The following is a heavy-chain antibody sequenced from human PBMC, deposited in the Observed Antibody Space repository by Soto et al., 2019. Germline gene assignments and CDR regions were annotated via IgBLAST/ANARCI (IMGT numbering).Heavy chain of an antibody. D-gene: IGHD6-19*01. Sequence: ASVKVSCKASGYTFTSYGISWVLQAPGQGLERMGWISAYNGNTNYAQKLQGRVTMTTDTSTSTAYMELRSLRSDDTAVYYCARVVGVQWLGRGFDPWGQGTLVTVSS. J-gene: IGHJ5*02. V-gene: IGHV1-18*01. CDR1: GYTFTSYG. CDR3: ARVVGVQWLGRGFDP. CDR2: ISAYNGNT.